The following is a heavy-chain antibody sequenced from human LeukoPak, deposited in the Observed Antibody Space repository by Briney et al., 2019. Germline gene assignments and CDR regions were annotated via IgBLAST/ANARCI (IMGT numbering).Heavy chain of an antibody. CDR2: ISAGGDGT. CDR1: GFSFSRYP. Sequence: GGSLRLSCAAPGFSFSRYPMGWVRQAPGKGLEWVSGISAGGDGTNHADPVKGRFTISRDNSKNTLYLQMNSLRAEDTAEYYCAKSLLTTATGTGRAFDIWGQGTMVTVSS. J-gene: IGHJ3*02. D-gene: IGHD1-1*01. V-gene: IGHV3-23*01. CDR3: AKSLLTTATGTGRAFDI.